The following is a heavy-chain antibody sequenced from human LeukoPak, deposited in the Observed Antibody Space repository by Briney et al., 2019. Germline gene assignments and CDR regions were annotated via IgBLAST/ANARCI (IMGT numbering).Heavy chain of an antibody. CDR2: IYSGGST. CDR1: GFSVSSNY. CDR3: ARTDETAPAEDFQH. D-gene: IGHD2-21*02. V-gene: IGHV3-53*01. J-gene: IGHJ1*01. Sequence: GGSLRLSCAASGFSVSSNYMSWVRQAPGKGLEWVSVIYSGGSTYYADSVKGRFPISRDNSKNTLYLQMKSLRAEDTAVYYCARTDETAPAEDFQHWGQGTLVTVSS.